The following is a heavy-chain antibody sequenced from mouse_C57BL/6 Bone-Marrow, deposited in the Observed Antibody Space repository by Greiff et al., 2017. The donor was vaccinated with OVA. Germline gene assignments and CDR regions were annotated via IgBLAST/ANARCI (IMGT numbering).Heavy chain of an antibody. Sequence: QVQLQQPGAELVRPGSSVKLSCKASGYTFTSYWMDWVKQRPGQGLEWIGNIYPSDSETHYNQKFKDKATLTVDKSSSTAYMQLSSLTSEDSAVYYGARIITTVVPWYFDVWGTGTTVTVSS. CDR1: GYTFTSYW. V-gene: IGHV1-61*01. CDR3: ARIITTVVPWYFDV. J-gene: IGHJ1*03. D-gene: IGHD1-1*01. CDR2: IYPSDSET.